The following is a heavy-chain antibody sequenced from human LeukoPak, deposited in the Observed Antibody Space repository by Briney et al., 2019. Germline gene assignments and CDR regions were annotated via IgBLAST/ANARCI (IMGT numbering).Heavy chain of an antibody. CDR2: INWNSGSI. J-gene: IGHJ4*02. Sequence: PGGSLRLSFAASGFTFDDYAMHWVRPAPGKGLEWVSGINWNSGSIGYADSVKGRFTISRDNAKNSLYLQMNSLRAEDTALYYCAKDIAERWGQGTLVTVSS. D-gene: IGHD5-24*01. CDR1: GFTFDDYA. CDR3: AKDIAER. V-gene: IGHV3-9*01.